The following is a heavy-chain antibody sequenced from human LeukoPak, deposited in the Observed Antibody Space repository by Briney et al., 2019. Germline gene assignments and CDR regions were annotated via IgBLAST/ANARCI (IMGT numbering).Heavy chain of an antibody. CDR3: TRAVVVTASDS. CDR1: GFTFSSFW. Sequence: GASLRLSCAASGFTFSSFWMHWVRQAPGKGLVWVSRINSDGNITTYADSVKGRFTISRDNAKNTVYLQLSSLRAEDTAVYYCTRAVVVTASDSWGQGTLVTVSS. CDR2: INSDGNIT. J-gene: IGHJ4*02. D-gene: IGHD2-21*02. V-gene: IGHV3-74*01.